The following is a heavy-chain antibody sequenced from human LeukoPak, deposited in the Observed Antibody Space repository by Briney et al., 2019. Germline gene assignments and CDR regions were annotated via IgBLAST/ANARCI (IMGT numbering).Heavy chain of an antibody. J-gene: IGHJ4*02. CDR1: GGSISSSSYY. CDR3: ARASSGSYLYVY. Sequence: SETLSLTCTVSGGSISSSSYYWGWIRQPPGKGLEWIGSIYYSGSTYYNPSLKSRVTISVDTSKNQFSLKLSSVTAADTAVYYCARASSGSYLYVYWGQGTLVTVSS. CDR2: IYYSGST. D-gene: IGHD1-26*01. V-gene: IGHV4-39*07.